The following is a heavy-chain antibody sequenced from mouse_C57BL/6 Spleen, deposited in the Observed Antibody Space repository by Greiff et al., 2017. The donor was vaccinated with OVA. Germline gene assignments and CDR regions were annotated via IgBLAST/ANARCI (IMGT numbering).Heavy chain of an antibody. V-gene: IGHV1-69*01. CDR2: IDPSDSYT. CDR1: GYTFTSYW. Sequence: QVQLQQPGAELVMPGASVKLSCKASGYTFTSYWMHWVKQRPGQGLEWIGEIDPSDSYTNYNQKFKGKSTLTVDKSSSTAYMQLSSLTSEDSAVYYWARSRKSTVVARRYFDVWGTGTTVTVAS. D-gene: IGHD1-1*01. CDR3: ARSRKSTVVARRYFDV. J-gene: IGHJ1*03.